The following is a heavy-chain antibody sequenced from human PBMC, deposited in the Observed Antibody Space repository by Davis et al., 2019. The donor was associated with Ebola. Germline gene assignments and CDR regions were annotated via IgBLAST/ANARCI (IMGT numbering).Heavy chain of an antibody. D-gene: IGHD4-23*01. V-gene: IGHV3-21*01. CDR2: ISSSSSYI. CDR1: GFTFSSYA. Sequence: GESLKISCAASGFTFSSYAMSWVRQAPGKGLEWVSSISSSSSYIYYADSVKGRFTISRDNAKNSLYLQMNSLRAEDTAVYYCARVKGSDYGGYWAFDYWGQGTLVTVSS. J-gene: IGHJ4*02. CDR3: ARVKGSDYGGYWAFDY.